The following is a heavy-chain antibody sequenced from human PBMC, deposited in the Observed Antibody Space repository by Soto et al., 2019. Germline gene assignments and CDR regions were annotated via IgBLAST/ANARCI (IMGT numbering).Heavy chain of an antibody. CDR2: ISSSSSCI. Sequence: GGSLRLSCAASGFTFSSYSMNWVRQAPGKGLEWVSSISSSSSCIYYADSVKGRFTISRDNAKNSLYLQMNSLRAEDTAVYYCARVAGTSSPPYYYYYGMDVWGQGTTVTVSS. CDR3: ARVAGTSSPPYYYYYGMDV. D-gene: IGHD6-19*01. V-gene: IGHV3-21*01. CDR1: GFTFSSYS. J-gene: IGHJ6*02.